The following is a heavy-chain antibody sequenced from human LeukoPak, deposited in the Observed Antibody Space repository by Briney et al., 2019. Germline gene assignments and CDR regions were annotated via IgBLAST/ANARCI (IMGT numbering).Heavy chain of an antibody. V-gene: IGHV3-30*02. CDR3: AKVRGPYYDCAS. CDR1: GFTFNTYN. D-gene: IGHD3-22*01. J-gene: IGHJ5*02. Sequence: GGSLRLSCAASGFTFNTYNMDWVRQAPGKGLEGVAYIRYDGSDSYYADSVKGRFTISRDNANNTLYLQMNSQRAEDTAVYYCAKVRGPYYDCASCGQGILVIVSS. CDR2: IRYDGSDS.